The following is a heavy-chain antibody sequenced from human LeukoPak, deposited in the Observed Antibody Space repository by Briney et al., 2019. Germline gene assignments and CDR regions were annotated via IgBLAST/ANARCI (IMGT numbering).Heavy chain of an antibody. CDR3: ARDNSRAAAGTWFDP. V-gene: IGHV1-69*13. D-gene: IGHD6-13*01. Sequence: ASVKVSCKASGGTFSSYAISWVRQAPGQGLEWMGGIIPIFGTANYAQKFQGRVTITADESTSTAYMELSSLRSEDTAVYYCARDNSRAAAGTWFDPWGQGTLVTVSS. CDR2: IIPIFGTA. CDR1: GGTFSSYA. J-gene: IGHJ5*02.